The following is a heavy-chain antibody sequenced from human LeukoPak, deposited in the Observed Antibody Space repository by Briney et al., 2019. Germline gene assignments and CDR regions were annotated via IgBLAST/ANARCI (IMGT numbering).Heavy chain of an antibody. CDR1: GGTFSSYA. D-gene: IGHD3-22*01. CDR2: IIPIFGTA. Sequence: SVKVSCKASGGTFSSYAISWVRQAPGQGLEWMGGIIPIFGTADYAQKFQGRVTITADESTSTAYMELSSLRSEDTAVYYCARDRPYYDDPYYYYGMDVWGQGTTVTVSS. V-gene: IGHV1-69*13. CDR3: ARDRPYYDDPYYYYGMDV. J-gene: IGHJ6*02.